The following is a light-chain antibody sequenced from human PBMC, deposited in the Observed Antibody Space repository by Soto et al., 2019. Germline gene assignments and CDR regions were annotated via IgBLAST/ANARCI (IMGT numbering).Light chain of an antibody. J-gene: IGLJ1*01. CDR2: DVS. CDR1: SSDVGGYNY. Sequence: QSVLTQPRSVSGSPGQSVTISCTGTSSDVGGYNYVSWYQQHPGKAPKLMIYDVSKRPSGVPDRFSGSKSGNTASLTISGLQPEDEADYYCCSYAGTFYVFGTGTKLTVL. CDR3: CSYAGTFYV. V-gene: IGLV2-11*01.